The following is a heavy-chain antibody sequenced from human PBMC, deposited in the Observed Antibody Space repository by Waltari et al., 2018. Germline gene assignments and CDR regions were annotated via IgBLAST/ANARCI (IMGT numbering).Heavy chain of an antibody. CDR2: IKQDGSEK. V-gene: IGHV3-7*01. J-gene: IGHJ4*02. Sequence: EVQLVESGGGVVQPGGALRLSGADSGFTLSSYWMSWVRQAPGKGLEWVANIKQDGSEKYYVDSVKGRFTISRDNAKNSLYLQMDSLRAEDTAVYYCATEPYSSSYYFDYWGQGTLVTVSS. D-gene: IGHD6-6*01. CDR3: ATEPYSSSYYFDY. CDR1: GFTLSSYW.